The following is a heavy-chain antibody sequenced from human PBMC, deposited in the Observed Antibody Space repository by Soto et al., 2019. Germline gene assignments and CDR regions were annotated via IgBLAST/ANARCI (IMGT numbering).Heavy chain of an antibody. D-gene: IGHD3-9*01. V-gene: IGHV1-18*01. CDR2: ISAYNGNT. CDR1: GYNFNSYG. Sequence: QVQLVQSGAEVKKPGASVKVSCKASGYNFNSYGISWVRQAPGQGLEWMGWISAYNGNTNYAQKIQGRVTMTTDTSTSTAYMELRSLRSDDTAVYYCARADYDILTAYSRASTPIDFWGQGTLVTVSS. J-gene: IGHJ4*02. CDR3: ARADYDILTAYSRASTPIDF.